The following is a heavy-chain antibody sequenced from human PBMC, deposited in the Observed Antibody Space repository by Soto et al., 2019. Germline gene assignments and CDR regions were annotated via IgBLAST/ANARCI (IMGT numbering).Heavy chain of an antibody. Sequence: SESLSLACSVSGVSMRNSYWTWIRQSAGKGLEWIGRISTSGNTNYNPSLNSRLTMSVDTSKNQVSLKLTSVTAADTAVYYCARGGGVPALGDPWGQGTLVTVS. J-gene: IGHJ5*02. CDR3: ARGGGVPALGDP. CDR1: GVSMRNSY. V-gene: IGHV4-4*07. CDR2: ISTSGNT. D-gene: IGHD3-16*01.